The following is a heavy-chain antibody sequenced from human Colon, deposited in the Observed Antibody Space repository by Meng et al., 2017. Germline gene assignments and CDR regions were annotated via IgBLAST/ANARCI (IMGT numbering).Heavy chain of an antibody. D-gene: IGHD6-13*01. CDR1: GYTFTAYW. Sequence: ASVKVFCKPSGYTFTAYWLHWVRQAPGQGLEWMGWVSAYSGDTNYEQKLQGRVTMTTDKSTSTAYMELRSLRSDDTAVYYCAREDAYSSSSFAFDIWGQGTMVTVSS. J-gene: IGHJ3*02. CDR2: VSAYSGDT. V-gene: IGHV1-18*04. CDR3: AREDAYSSSSFAFDI.